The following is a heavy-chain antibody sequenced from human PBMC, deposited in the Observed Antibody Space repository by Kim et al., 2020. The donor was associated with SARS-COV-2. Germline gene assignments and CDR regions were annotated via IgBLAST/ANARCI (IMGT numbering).Heavy chain of an antibody. D-gene: IGHD3-10*01. J-gene: IGHJ4*02. V-gene: IGHV3-30*02. CDR3: AKDGAYGSGSYHLAY. Sequence: SAKGRFTISRDNSKTALFLQMNSLRPEDTAVYYCAKDGAYGSGSYHLAYWGQGTLVTVSS.